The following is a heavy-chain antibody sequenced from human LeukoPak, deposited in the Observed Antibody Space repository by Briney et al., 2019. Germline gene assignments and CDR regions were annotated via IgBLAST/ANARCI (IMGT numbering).Heavy chain of an antibody. J-gene: IGHJ5*02. CDR2: INHSGST. CDR1: GGSFSGYD. Sequence: SETLSLTCAVHGGSFSGYDWSWIRQPPGKGLEWIGEINHSGSTNYNPSLKSRVTISVDTSKNQFSLKLTSVTAADTAVYYCARDFGETSLPNWFDPWGQGTLVIVSS. D-gene: IGHD3-16*01. V-gene: IGHV4-34*01. CDR3: ARDFGETSLPNWFDP.